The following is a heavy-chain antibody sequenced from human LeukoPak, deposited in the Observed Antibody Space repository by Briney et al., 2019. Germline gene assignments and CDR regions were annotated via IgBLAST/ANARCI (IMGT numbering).Heavy chain of an antibody. Sequence: GGSLRLSCAASGFTFSSYTMNWVRQAPGKGLEWVSSITSNTRYIFYADSVKGQFTISRDNAKKSLYLQMNSLRAEDTAVYYCAREVRGNSDHFDYWGQGTLVTVSS. V-gene: IGHV3-21*01. CDR1: GFTFSSYT. CDR3: AREVRGNSDHFDY. J-gene: IGHJ4*02. CDR2: ITSNTRYI. D-gene: IGHD4-23*01.